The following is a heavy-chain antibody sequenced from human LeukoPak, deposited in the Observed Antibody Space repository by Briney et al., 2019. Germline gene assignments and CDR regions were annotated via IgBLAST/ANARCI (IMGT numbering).Heavy chain of an antibody. D-gene: IGHD6-19*01. J-gene: IGHJ4*02. Sequence: GASVKVSCKASGYTFTSYGISWVRQAPGQGLEWMGRIIPIFGTANYAQKFQGRVTITTDESTSTAYMELSSLRSEDTAVYYCARPSSGWSGLDYWGQGTLVTVSS. CDR3: ARPSSGWSGLDY. CDR1: GYTFTSYG. V-gene: IGHV1-69*05. CDR2: IIPIFGTA.